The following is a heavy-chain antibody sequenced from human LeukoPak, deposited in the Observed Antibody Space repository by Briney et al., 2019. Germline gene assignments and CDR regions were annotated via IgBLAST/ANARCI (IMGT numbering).Heavy chain of an antibody. CDR3: AREDLGVVPAAITRLYAFDI. J-gene: IGHJ3*02. CDR1: GYTFTSYG. D-gene: IGHD2-2*01. CDR2: ISAYNGNT. Sequence: ASVKVSCKASGYTFTSYGISWVRQAPGQGLEWMGWISAYNGNTNYAQKLQGRVTMTTDTSTSTAYMELRSLRPDDTAVYYCAREDLGVVPAAITRLYAFDIWGQGTMVTVSS. V-gene: IGHV1-18*01.